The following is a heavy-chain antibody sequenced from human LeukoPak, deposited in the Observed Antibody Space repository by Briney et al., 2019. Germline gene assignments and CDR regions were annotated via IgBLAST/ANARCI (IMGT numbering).Heavy chain of an antibody. D-gene: IGHD2-2*01. CDR3: ARDVPGVVVPAAWFDP. J-gene: IGHJ5*02. CDR1: GGTFSSYA. V-gene: IGHV1-69*04. CDR2: IIPILGIA. Sequence: ASVRVSCKASGGTFSSYAISWVRRAPGQGLEWMGRIIPILGIANYAQKFQGRVTITADKSTSTAYMELSSLRSEDTAVYYCARDVPGVVVPAAWFDPWGQGTLVTVSS.